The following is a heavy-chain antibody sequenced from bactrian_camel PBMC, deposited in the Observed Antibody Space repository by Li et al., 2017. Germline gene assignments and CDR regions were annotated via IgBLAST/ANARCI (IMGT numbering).Heavy chain of an antibody. J-gene: IGHJ4*01. D-gene: IGHD2*01. CDR1: GITFSSNA. Sequence: VQLVESGGGLVQPGGSLKLSCQASGITFSSNAMSWVRLAPGKGLEWVSTINSPGGSTYYADSMKGRFTISRDNTKNMLYLQMNNLKSEDTALYYCAKALGGGNYYTGEYNYWGQGTQVTV. CDR3: AKALGGGNYYTGEYNY. CDR2: INSPGGST. V-gene: IGHV3S31*01.